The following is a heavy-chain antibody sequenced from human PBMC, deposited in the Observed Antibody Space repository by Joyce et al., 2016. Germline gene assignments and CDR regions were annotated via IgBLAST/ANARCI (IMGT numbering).Heavy chain of an antibody. CDR3: ETVFGVFISDSFDN. Sequence: EVQLVESGGGLVQPGGSLKLSCAASGFTFNRHLMHWVRQAPGKGPVWVSRIDHDGTNSRYAGFVEGRFIIAGDNAKNTLYLQLTNLRVEDTAIYYSETVFGVFISDSFDNWGQGTLVTVSS. CDR2: IDHDGTNS. V-gene: IGHV3-74*01. D-gene: IGHD3-3*01. J-gene: IGHJ4*02. CDR1: GFTFNRHL.